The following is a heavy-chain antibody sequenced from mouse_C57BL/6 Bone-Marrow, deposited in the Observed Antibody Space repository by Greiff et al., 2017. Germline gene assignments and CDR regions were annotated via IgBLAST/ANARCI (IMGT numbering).Heavy chain of an antibody. V-gene: IGHV1-64*01. J-gene: IGHJ2*01. Sequence: QVQLQQPGAELVKPGASVKLSCKASGYTFTSSWMHWVKQRPGQGLEWIGMIHPNSGSTNYNEKFKSKATLTVDKSSSTAYMQLSSLTSEDSAVYYCARQSYGSSYFDYWGQGTTLTVSS. D-gene: IGHD1-1*01. CDR2: IHPNSGST. CDR3: ARQSYGSSYFDY. CDR1: GYTFTSSW.